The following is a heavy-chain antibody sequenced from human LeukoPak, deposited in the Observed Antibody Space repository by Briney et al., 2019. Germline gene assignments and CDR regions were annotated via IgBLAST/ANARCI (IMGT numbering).Heavy chain of an antibody. V-gene: IGHV3-53*01. J-gene: IGHJ4*02. D-gene: IGHD6-13*01. CDR2: IYSGGNT. Sequence: GGSLRLSCVASGFTVSTNYMSWIRQAPGKGLEWVSVIYSGGNTYYADSVKGRFTISRDNAKNSLYLQMNSLRAEDTAVYYCARCSSWYESSHWGQGTLVTVSS. CDR1: GFTVSTNY. CDR3: ARCSSWYESSH.